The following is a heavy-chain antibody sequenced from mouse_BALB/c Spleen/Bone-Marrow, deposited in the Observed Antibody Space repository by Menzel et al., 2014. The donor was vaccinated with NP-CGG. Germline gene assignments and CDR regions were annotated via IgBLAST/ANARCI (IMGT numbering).Heavy chain of an antibody. CDR3: ASPLYYGLHYYAMDY. D-gene: IGHD1-2*01. J-gene: IGHJ4*01. CDR1: GFTFSSYA. V-gene: IGHV5-6-5*01. CDR2: ISSGGST. Sequence: EVQGVESGGGLVKPGGSLKLSCAASGFTFSSYAMSWVRQTPGKRLEWVASISSGGSTYYPDSVKGRFTISRDNARNILYLQMSSLRSEDTAMYYCASPLYYGLHYYAMDYWGQGTSVTVSS.